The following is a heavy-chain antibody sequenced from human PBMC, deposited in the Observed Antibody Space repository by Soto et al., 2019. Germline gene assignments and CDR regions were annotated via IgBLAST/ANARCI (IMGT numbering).Heavy chain of an antibody. CDR1: DGSIGNFG. Sequence: SETLCLRCTFADGSIGNFGWRLIRQPPGKGLEWIGYVYYTGSTSYNPSLKRRVTFSADSSRGQFSLRLNSVTAADTAVYYCARTVLGPDLLADSFVDYYYYMDVWGQGTTVTVSS. D-gene: IGHD3-9*01. J-gene: IGHJ6*03. CDR2: VYYTGST. CDR3: ARTVLGPDLLADSFVDYYYYMDV. V-gene: IGHV4-59*08.